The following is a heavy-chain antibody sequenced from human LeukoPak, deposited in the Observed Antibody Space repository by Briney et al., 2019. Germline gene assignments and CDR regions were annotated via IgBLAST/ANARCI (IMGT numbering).Heavy chain of an antibody. J-gene: IGHJ6*02. V-gene: IGHV1-2*04. D-gene: IGHD2-2*02. CDR3: ARSDSIRGYYYGMDV. CDR2: INPNSGGT. Sequence: ASVKVSCKASGYTFTGYYMHWVRQAPGQGLEWMGWINPNSGGTNYAQKFQGWVTMTRDTSISTAYMELSRLRSDDTAAYYCARSDSIRGYYYGMDVWGQGTTVTVSS. CDR1: GYTFTGYY.